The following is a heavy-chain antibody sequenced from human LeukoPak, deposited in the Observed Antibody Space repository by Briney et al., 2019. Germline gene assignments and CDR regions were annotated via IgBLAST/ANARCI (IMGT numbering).Heavy chain of an antibody. CDR3: ASPLLYRAFDI. CDR1: GYTFTSYA. V-gene: IGHV1-3*01. D-gene: IGHD3-3*01. J-gene: IGHJ3*02. CDR2: INAGNGNT. Sequence: ASVKVSCKASGYTFTSYAMRWVRQAPGQRLEWMGWINAGNGNTKYSQEFQGRVTITRDTSASTAYMELSSLRSEDTAVYYCASPLLYRAFDIWGQGTMVTVSS.